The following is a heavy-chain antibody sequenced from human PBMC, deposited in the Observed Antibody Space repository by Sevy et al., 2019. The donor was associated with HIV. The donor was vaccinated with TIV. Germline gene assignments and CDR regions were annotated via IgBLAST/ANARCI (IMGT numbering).Heavy chain of an antibody. D-gene: IGHD3-10*01. CDR1: GGSITSLY. V-gene: IGHV4-59*11. Sequence: SETLSLTCTVSGGSITSLYWNWIRQPPGKGLEWIANIYYNGHINYNPSLKSRVTFSLDTSKNQFSLRLSSVTAADAAMYYCAGGSAWGRGYSWGQGTLVTVSS. CDR2: IYYNGHI. CDR3: AGGSAWGRGYS. J-gene: IGHJ4*02.